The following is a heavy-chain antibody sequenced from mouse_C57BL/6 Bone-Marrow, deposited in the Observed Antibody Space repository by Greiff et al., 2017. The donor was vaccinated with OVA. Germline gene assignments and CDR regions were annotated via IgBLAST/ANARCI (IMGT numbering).Heavy chain of an antibody. CDR2: IYPGGGST. CDR3: ARDWGYAMDY. Sequence: QVQLQQSGAELVRPGTSVKMSCKASGYTFTNYWIGWAKQRPGHGLEWIGDIYPGGGSTNYNEKFKGKATVTADKSSSTAYMQFSSLTSEDSAIYYCARDWGYAMDYWGQGTSVTVSS. J-gene: IGHJ4*01. CDR1: GYTFTNYW. V-gene: IGHV1-63*01. D-gene: IGHD4-1*01.